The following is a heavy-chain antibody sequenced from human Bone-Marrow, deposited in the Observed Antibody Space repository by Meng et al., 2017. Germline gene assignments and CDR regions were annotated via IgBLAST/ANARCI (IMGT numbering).Heavy chain of an antibody. Sequence: GESLKISCKGSGYSFTSYWIGWVRQMPGKGLEWMGIIYPGDSDTRYSPSFQGQVTISADKSISTAYLQWSSLKASDTAMYYCSRLPITMIVVVITGAFDIWGQGTMVTVSS. CDR3: SRLPITMIVVVITGAFDI. V-gene: IGHV5-51*01. J-gene: IGHJ3*02. D-gene: IGHD3-22*01. CDR2: IYPGDSDT. CDR1: GYSFTSYW.